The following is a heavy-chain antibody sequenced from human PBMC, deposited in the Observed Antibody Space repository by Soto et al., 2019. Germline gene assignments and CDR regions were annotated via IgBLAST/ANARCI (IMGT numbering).Heavy chain of an antibody. CDR1: GFTFDDYA. CDR3: ANLPLYGSGFDC. CDR2: ISWNGAAT. Sequence: EVQLVESGGGLVQPGGSLRLSCAASGFTFDDYAIHWVRQAPGKGLEWVSGISWNGAATGYLDSVKGRFSISRDNTKNTLYLQMISLRSEDTAMYYCANLPLYGSGFDCWGQGTLVTVSS. D-gene: IGHD3-10*01. V-gene: IGHV3-9*01. J-gene: IGHJ4*02.